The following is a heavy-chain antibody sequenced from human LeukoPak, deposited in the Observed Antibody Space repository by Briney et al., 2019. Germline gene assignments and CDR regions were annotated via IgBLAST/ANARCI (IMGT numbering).Heavy chain of an antibody. V-gene: IGHV3-23*01. CDR3: AKDQGLTYYYDSSGSDY. CDR2: ISGSGGST. J-gene: IGHJ4*02. CDR1: GGSFSGYY. D-gene: IGHD3-22*01. Sequence: PSETLSLTCAVYGGSFSGYYWSWIRQPPGKGLEWVSAISGSGGSTYYADSVKGRFTISRDNSKNTLYLQMNSLRAEDTAVYYCAKDQGLTYYYDSSGSDYWGQGTLVTVSS.